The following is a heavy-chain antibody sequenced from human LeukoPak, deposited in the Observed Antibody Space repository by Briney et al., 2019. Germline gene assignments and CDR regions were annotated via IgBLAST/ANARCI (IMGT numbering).Heavy chain of an antibody. CDR2: ISSSGSTI. CDR3: ARDPFPMTTVTTGWFDP. D-gene: IGHD4-17*01. CDR1: GFSFEDYN. Sequence: GGSLRLSCAASGFSFEDYNMNWVRQAPGKGLEWVSYISSSGSTIYYADSVKGRFTISRDNAKNSLYLQMNSLRAEDTAVYYCARDPFPMTTVTTGWFDPWGQGTLVTVSS. V-gene: IGHV3-48*01. J-gene: IGHJ5*02.